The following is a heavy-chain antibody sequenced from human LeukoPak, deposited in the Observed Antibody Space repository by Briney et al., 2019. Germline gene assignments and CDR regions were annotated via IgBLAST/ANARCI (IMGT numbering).Heavy chain of an antibody. V-gene: IGHV4-59*01. CDR2: IYYSGST. D-gene: IGHD3-10*01. Sequence: SETLSLTCTVSGGSISSYYWSWIRQPPGKGLEWIGYIYYSGSTNYNPSLKSRVTISVDTSTNQFSLKLSSVTAADTAVYYCASYSPIGDHLNYYYYYMDVWGKGTTVTVSS. CDR1: GGSISSYY. CDR3: ASYSPIGDHLNYYYYYMDV. J-gene: IGHJ6*03.